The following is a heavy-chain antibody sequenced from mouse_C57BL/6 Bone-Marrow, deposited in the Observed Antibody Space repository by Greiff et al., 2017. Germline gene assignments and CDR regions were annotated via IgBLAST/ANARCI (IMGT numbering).Heavy chain of an antibody. CDR3: SRCYDYDYAMDY. CDR2: INPNYGTT. CDR1: GYSFTDYN. V-gene: IGHV1-39*01. J-gene: IGHJ4*01. Sequence: VQLQQSGPELVKPGASVKISCKASGYSFTDYNMNWVKQSNGKSLEWIGVINPNYGTTSYNQKFKGKATLTVDQSSSTSYMQLNSLTSEDSAVYYFSRCYDYDYAMDYWGQGTSVTVSS. D-gene: IGHD2-4*01.